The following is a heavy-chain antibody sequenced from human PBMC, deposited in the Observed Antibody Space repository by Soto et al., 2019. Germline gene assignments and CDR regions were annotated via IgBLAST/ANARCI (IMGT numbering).Heavy chain of an antibody. CDR3: AGAPFVVIVPTA. Sequence: QLQLQESGPGLVKPSETLSLTCTVSGFSISSSSHYWGWIRQPPGKGLEFIGSIYYSGSTYHNPSRKSRVTMSVDTSKNQISLKLSSVTAADTAVYYCAGAPFVVIVPTAWGQGTLVTVSS. D-gene: IGHD1-26*01. CDR2: IYYSGST. V-gene: IGHV4-39*01. J-gene: IGHJ5*02. CDR1: GFSISSSSHY.